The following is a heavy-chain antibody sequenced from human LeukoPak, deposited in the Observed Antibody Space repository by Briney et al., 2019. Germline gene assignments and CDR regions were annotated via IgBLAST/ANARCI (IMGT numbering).Heavy chain of an antibody. Sequence: APVKVSCKASGGTFSSYAISWVRQAPGQGLEWMGGIIPIFGTANYAQKFQGRVTITADESTSTAYMELSSLRSEDTAVYYCARGGGQGYCSSTSCYTGTPFDYWGQGTLVTVSS. D-gene: IGHD2-2*02. J-gene: IGHJ4*02. CDR3: ARGGGQGYCSSTSCYTGTPFDY. V-gene: IGHV1-69*13. CDR2: IIPIFGTA. CDR1: GGTFSSYA.